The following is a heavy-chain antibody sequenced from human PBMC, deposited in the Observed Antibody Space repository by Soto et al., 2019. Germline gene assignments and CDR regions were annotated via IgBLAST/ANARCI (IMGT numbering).Heavy chain of an antibody. V-gene: IGHV3-23*01. Sequence: GGSLGLGCAASGFTFSSYAMSWVRQAPGKGLDLVSAISGSGGSTYYADSVKGRFTISRDNSKNTLYLQMNSLRAEDTAVYYCAKDIYSITMVRGVIINYFDYWGQGTMVTVSS. CDR2: ISGSGGST. CDR3: AKDIYSITMVRGVIINYFDY. CDR1: GFTFSSYA. J-gene: IGHJ4*02. D-gene: IGHD3-10*01.